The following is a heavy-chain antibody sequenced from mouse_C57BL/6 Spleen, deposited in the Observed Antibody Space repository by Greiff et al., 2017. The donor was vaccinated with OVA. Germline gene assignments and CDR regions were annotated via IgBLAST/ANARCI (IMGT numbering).Heavy chain of an antibody. V-gene: IGHV1-54*01. J-gene: IGHJ2*01. CDR3: ARAGIYYDYDEGYYFDY. CDR2: INPGSGGT. Sequence: QVQLQQSGAELVRPGTSVKVSCKASGYAFTNYLIEWVKQRPGQGLEWIGVINPGSGGTNYNEKFKGKATLTADKSSSTAYMQLSSLTSEDSAVYFCARAGIYYDYDEGYYFDYWGQGTTLTVSS. D-gene: IGHD2-4*01. CDR1: GYAFTNYL.